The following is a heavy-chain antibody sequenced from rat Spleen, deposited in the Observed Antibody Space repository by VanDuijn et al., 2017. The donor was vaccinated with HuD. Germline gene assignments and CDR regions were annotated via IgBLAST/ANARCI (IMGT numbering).Heavy chain of an antibody. Sequence: EVQLVESGGGLVQPGRSLKLSCAASGFTFSDYYMAWVRQAPKKGREWVASISYEGSSTYYGDSVQGRFTISRDNAKSTLSLQMDSLRSEDTATYYCARELDQFDFWGQGVLVTVSS. CDR1: GFTFSDYY. CDR3: ARELDQFDF. J-gene: IGHJ2*01. V-gene: IGHV5-22*01. CDR2: ISYEGSST.